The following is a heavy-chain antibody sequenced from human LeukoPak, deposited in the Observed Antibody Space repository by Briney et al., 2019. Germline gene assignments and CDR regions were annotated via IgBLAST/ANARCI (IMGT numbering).Heavy chain of an antibody. D-gene: IGHD3-10*01. J-gene: IGHJ5*02. Sequence: GGSLRLSCAASGFTFSNYEMNWVRQAPGKGLEWVSYISSSGTTIKYADSVKGRFTISRDNAKNSLYPQMNSLRAEDTAVYYCARDWIGWSFDPWGQGTLVTVSS. CDR1: GFTFSNYE. CDR3: ARDWIGWSFDP. V-gene: IGHV3-48*03. CDR2: ISSSGTTI.